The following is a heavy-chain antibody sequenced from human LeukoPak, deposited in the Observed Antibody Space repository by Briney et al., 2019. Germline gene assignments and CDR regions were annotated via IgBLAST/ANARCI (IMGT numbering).Heavy chain of an antibody. CDR3: ARGSSFDGYCSAGACDAGYYDA. J-gene: IGHJ5*02. Sequence: SETLSLTCAVYGESFSAYFWNWIRQAPGKPLEYIGEINHRGSSHYNPSLKTRVTLSVDTSKSQFSLRLTSVTAADTAVYFCARGSSFDGYCSAGACDAGYYDAWGQGTPVTVSS. CDR2: INHRGSS. V-gene: IGHV4-34*01. D-gene: IGHD2-15*01. CDR1: GESFSAYF.